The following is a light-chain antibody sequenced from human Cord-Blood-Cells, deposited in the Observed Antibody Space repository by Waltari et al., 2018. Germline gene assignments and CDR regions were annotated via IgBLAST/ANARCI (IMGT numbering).Light chain of an antibody. CDR2: YDD. V-gene: IGLV1-36*01. CDR3: GAWDESLNGPV. Sequence: QSVLTQPPSVSEAPRQRVTISCSGSSSNIGNNAVNWYQQLPGKAPKLLIYYDDLLPPGGSDRFPDPKVRPSASLAISGLQSGDEADYYWGAWDESLNGPVFGGGTKLTVL. J-gene: IGLJ3*02. CDR1: SSNIGNNA.